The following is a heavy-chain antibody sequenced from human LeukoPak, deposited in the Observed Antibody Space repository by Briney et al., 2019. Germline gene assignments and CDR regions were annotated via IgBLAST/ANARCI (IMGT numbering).Heavy chain of an antibody. J-gene: IGHJ4*02. V-gene: IGHV3-23*01. CDR3: AKEVSPYPQVITCFDY. Sequence: GGSLRLSCAASGFTFSSHAMTWVRQAPGKGLEWVSGIDGDGTNTYYADSVKGRFTVSRDNSKNTLYLQMNSLRADDTAVYCCAKEVSPYPQVITCFDYWGQGSLVTVSS. CDR1: GFTFSSHA. CDR2: IDGDGTNT. D-gene: IGHD3-22*01.